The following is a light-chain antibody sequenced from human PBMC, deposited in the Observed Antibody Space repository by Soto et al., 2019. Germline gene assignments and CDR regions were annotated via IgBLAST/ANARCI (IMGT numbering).Light chain of an antibody. CDR3: QQYVTSPWA. V-gene: IGKV3-20*01. CDR2: GAS. J-gene: IGKJ1*01. Sequence: EIVLTQSPGTLSLSPGERATLSCRASQSVSSSFLAWNQQKPGQAPRLLIYGASNRATGIPDRFSGSGSGTDFTLTISRLEPEDFAVYYCQQYVTSPWAFGQGTKVAIE. CDR1: QSVSSSF.